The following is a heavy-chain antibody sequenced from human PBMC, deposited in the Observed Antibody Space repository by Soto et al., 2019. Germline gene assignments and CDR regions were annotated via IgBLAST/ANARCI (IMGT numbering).Heavy chain of an antibody. CDR1: GFTFSSYW. Sequence: EGSLRLWCAASGFTFSSYWMSWVRQAPGKGLEWVANIKQDGSEKYYVDSVKGRFTISRDNAKNSLYLQMNSLRAEDTAVYYCARDIIPHFFDFLSSDPYDDYMYCWGKGTTVPVSS. CDR3: ARDIIPHFFDFLSSDPYDDYMYC. CDR2: IKQDGSEK. D-gene: IGHD5-12*01. V-gene: IGHV3-7*01. J-gene: IGHJ6*04.